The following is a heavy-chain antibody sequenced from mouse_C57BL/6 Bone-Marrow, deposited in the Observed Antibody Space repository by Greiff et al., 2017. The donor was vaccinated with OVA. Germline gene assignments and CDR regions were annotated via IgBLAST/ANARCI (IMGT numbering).Heavy chain of an antibody. CDR1: GYTFTSYW. J-gene: IGHJ4*01. V-gene: IGHV1-64*01. CDR2: IHPNSGST. Sequence: QVQLQQPGAELVKPGASVKLSCKASGYTFTSYWMHWVKQRPGQGLEWIGMIHPNSGSTNYNEKFKSKATLTVDKSSSTAYMQLSSLTSEDSAVYYCARFDYYDLRAIDYWGQGTSVTVSS. CDR3: ARFDYYDLRAIDY. D-gene: IGHD2-4*01.